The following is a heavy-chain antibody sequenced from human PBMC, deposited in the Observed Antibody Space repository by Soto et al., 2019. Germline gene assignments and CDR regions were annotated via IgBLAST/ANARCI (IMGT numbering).Heavy chain of an antibody. CDR3: ARDFPGVGDYGDSTGAFDI. CDR2: IYYSGST. D-gene: IGHD4-17*01. CDR1: GGYISSYY. J-gene: IGHJ3*02. V-gene: IGHV4-59*01. Sequence: SSETLSLTCTVAGGYISSYYWSWIRKPPGKGLERIGYIYYSGSTNYNPSLKSRVTISVDTSKNQFSLKLSSVTAADTAVYYCARDFPGVGDYGDSTGAFDIWGQGTMVTVSS.